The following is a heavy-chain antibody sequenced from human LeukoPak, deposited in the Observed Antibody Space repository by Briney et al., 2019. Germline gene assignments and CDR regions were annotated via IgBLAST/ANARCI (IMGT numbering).Heavy chain of an antibody. CDR2: MNPNSGNT. CDR1: GYTFTSYD. J-gene: IGHJ4*02. CDR3: ARGLYSSGWFRY. Sequence: ASVKVSCKASGYTFTSYDINWVRQATGQGLEWMGWMNPNSGNTDYGQKFQGRVTMTRDTSTSTAYMELNSLRSEDTAVYYCARGLYSSGWFRYWGQGTLVTVSS. D-gene: IGHD6-19*01. V-gene: IGHV1-8*01.